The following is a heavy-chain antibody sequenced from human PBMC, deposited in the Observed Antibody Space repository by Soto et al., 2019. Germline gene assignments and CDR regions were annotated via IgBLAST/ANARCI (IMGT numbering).Heavy chain of an antibody. CDR3: AIDEIQYYYDSSGYTAFDI. Sequence: ASVKVSCKASGYTFTSYGISWVRQAPGQGLEWMGWISAYNGNTNYAQKLQGRVTMTTDTSTSTAYMELRSLRSDDTAVYFCAIDEIQYYYDSSGYTAFDIWGQGTMVTVSS. J-gene: IGHJ3*02. D-gene: IGHD3-22*01. V-gene: IGHV1-18*01. CDR1: GYTFTSYG. CDR2: ISAYNGNT.